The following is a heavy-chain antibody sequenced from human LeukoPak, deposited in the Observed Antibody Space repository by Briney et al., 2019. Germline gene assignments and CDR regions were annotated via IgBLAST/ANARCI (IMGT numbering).Heavy chain of an antibody. CDR1: GYTFTIYY. Sequence: GASVTVSFKASGYTFTIYYMHWVRQAPGQGLEWMGIINPSGGSTSYAQKFQGRVTMTRDTSTSTVYMELSSLRSEDTAVYYCAREGGVVPAAIDVYWGQGTLVTVSS. CDR3: AREGGVVPAAIDVY. V-gene: IGHV1-46*01. CDR2: INPSGGST. J-gene: IGHJ4*02. D-gene: IGHD2-2*01.